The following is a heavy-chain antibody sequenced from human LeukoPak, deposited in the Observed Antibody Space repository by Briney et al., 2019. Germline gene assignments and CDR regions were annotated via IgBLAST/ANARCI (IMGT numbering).Heavy chain of an antibody. J-gene: IGHJ4*02. CDR2: ISAYNGNT. Sequence: ASVKVSCKASGYTFTSYGISWVRQAPGQGLEWMGWISAYNGNTNYAQKLQGRVTMTTDTSTSTAYMELRSLRSDDTAVYYCARDLSSTNYVAETIVVVTASNYWGQGTLVTVSS. V-gene: IGHV1-18*01. CDR1: GYTFTSYG. CDR3: ARDLSSTNYVAETIVVVTASNY. D-gene: IGHD2-21*02.